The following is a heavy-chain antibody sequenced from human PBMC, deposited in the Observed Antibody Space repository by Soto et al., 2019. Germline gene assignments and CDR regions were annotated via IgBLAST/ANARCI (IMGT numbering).Heavy chain of an antibody. CDR2: IIPIFGTA. J-gene: IGHJ4*02. CDR1: GGTFSSYA. CDR3: ASTYYYGSGSYYNRYYFDY. D-gene: IGHD3-10*01. Sequence: QVQLVQSGAEVKKPGSSVKVSCKASGGTFSSYAISWVRQAPGQRLEWMGGIIPIFGTANYAQKFQGRVTITAAESTSTGYMELSSLRSEDTAVYYCASTYYYGSGSYYNRYYFDYWGQGTLVTVSS. V-gene: IGHV1-69*01.